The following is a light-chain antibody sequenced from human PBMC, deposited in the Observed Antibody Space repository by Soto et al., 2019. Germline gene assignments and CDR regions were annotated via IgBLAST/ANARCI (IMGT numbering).Light chain of an antibody. CDR3: QQYGSSIQT. J-gene: IGKJ1*01. V-gene: IGKV3-20*01. Sequence: EIVLTQSPGTLSLSPGERATLSCRASQSVSNNYLAWYQQKPGQAPRLLIYGASNRATGIPDRFSGRGSGTDFTLTISRLEPEDFAVYYCQQYGSSIQTFGQGTKVDIK. CDR2: GAS. CDR1: QSVSNNY.